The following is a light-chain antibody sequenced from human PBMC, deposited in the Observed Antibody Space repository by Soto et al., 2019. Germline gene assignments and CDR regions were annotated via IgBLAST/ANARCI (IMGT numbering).Light chain of an antibody. Sequence: DIQMTQSPSSLSASVGDRVTITCRAGQTIGFYLNWYQHHPGKAPKLLIFAASSLQSGVPSRFSGSGSGTDFTLTIDSLQPEDFATYYCQQGYNTPYTFGQGTML. CDR3: QQGYNTPYT. V-gene: IGKV1-39*01. J-gene: IGKJ2*01. CDR2: AAS. CDR1: QTIGFY.